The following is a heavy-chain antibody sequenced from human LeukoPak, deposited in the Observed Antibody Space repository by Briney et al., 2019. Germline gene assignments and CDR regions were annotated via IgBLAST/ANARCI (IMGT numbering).Heavy chain of an antibody. V-gene: IGHV3-30*02. Sequence: PGGSLRLSCAASGFTFSSYGMHWVRQAPGKGLEWVAFIRYDGSNKYYADSVKGRFTISRDNSKNTLYLQMNSLRAEDTAVYYCARVPSGSGSSRGAFDYWGQGTLVTVSS. CDR1: GFTFSSYG. CDR2: IRYDGSNK. D-gene: IGHD1-26*01. J-gene: IGHJ4*02. CDR3: ARVPSGSGSSRGAFDY.